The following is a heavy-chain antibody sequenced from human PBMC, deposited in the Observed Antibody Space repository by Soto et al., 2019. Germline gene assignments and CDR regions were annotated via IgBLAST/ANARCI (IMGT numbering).Heavy chain of an antibody. CDR2: IYHSGST. J-gene: IGHJ1*01. CDR1: GGSISSGGYS. Sequence: QLQLQESGSGLVKPSQTLSLTCAVSGGSISSGGYSWSWIRQPPGKGLEWIGYIYHSGSTYYNPSLKSRVTISVDRSKNQFSLKLSSVTAADTAVYYCASSSRRATGVVGTAEYFQHWGQGTLVTVSS. D-gene: IGHD6-13*01. V-gene: IGHV4-30-2*01. CDR3: ASSSRRATGVVGTAEYFQH.